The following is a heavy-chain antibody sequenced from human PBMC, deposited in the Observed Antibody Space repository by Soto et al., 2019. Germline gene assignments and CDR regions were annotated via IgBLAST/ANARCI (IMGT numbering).Heavy chain of an antibody. D-gene: IGHD4-17*01. V-gene: IGHV3-30*18. CDR1: EFTFSSYG. CDR3: AKDQDYGDYGGYFDY. J-gene: IGHJ4*02. Sequence: QVQLVESGGGVVQPGRSLRLSCAASEFTFSSYGMHWVRQAPGKGLAWVAVISYDGSNKYYADSVKGRFTISRDNSKNTLYLQMISLRAEDTAVYYCAKDQDYGDYGGYFDYWGQGTLVTVSS. CDR2: ISYDGSNK.